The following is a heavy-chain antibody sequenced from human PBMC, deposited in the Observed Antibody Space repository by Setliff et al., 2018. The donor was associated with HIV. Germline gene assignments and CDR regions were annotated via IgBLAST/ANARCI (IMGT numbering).Heavy chain of an antibody. Sequence: PGESLKISCKGSGYSFPTYRIAWVRQMPGNGLEWMGVIYPEESDSRYSPSFRGQVTISADKSINTAYLQWSSLKASDTAMYYCARVDMGYYYDSSGYSHFDHWGQGTLVTVSS. V-gene: IGHV5-51*01. D-gene: IGHD3-22*01. J-gene: IGHJ4*02. CDR2: IYPEESDS. CDR1: GYSFPTYR. CDR3: ARVDMGYYYDSSGYSHFDH.